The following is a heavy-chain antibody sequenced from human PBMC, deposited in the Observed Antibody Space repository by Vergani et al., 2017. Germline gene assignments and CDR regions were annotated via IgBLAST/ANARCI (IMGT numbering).Heavy chain of an antibody. J-gene: IGHJ4*02. V-gene: IGHV1-46*01. CDR1: GYTFTSYY. Sequence: QVQLVQSGAEVKKPGASVKVSCKASGYTFTSYYMHWVRQAPGQGLEWMGIINPSGGSTSYAQKFQGRVTMTRDTSTSTVYMELSSLRSEDTAVYYCARSTDYYDSSGYLSFVYFDYWGQGTLVTVSS. CDR3: ARSTDYYDSSGYLSFVYFDY. D-gene: IGHD3-22*01. CDR2: INPSGGST.